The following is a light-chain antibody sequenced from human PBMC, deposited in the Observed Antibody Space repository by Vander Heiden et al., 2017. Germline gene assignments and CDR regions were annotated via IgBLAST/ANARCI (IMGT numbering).Light chain of an antibody. V-gene: IGLV1-40*01. J-gene: IGLJ3*02. Sequence: QSVLTQPPSVSGAPGQRVTISCTGSSSNIGAGYDVHWYQQLPGTAPKRLIYGNSNRPSGVPDRFSGSKSGTSASLAITGLQAEDEADYYCQSYDSSLSGSNWVFGGGTKLTVL. CDR1: SSNIGAGYD. CDR2: GNS. CDR3: QSYDSSLSGSNWV.